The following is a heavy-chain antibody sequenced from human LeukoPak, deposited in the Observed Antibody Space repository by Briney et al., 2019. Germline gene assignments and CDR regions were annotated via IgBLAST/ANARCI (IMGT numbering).Heavy chain of an antibody. D-gene: IGHD2-2*01. CDR1: GYTFTSYY. CDR3: ARDSSGDIVVVPAATPDY. V-gene: IGHV1-46*01. J-gene: IGHJ4*02. Sequence: GASVKVSCKASGYTFTSYYMHWVRQAPGQGLEWMGIINPSGGSTSYAQKFQGRVTMTRDMSTSTVYMELSSLRSEDTAVYYCARDSSGDIVVVPAATPDYWGQGTLVTVSS. CDR2: INPSGGST.